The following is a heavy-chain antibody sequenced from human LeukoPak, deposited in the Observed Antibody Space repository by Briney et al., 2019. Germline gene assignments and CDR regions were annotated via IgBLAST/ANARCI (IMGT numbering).Heavy chain of an antibody. Sequence: GGSLRLSCTASGLTFSTSGFNWVRQAPGKGLEWVASIGPTGSDRYHADSIKGRFTISRDNANNFLYLQMNSLRAEDTAVYYCATETTGRHYDYWGQGTLLTVSS. CDR1: GLTFSTSG. J-gene: IGHJ4*02. D-gene: IGHD1-14*01. V-gene: IGHV3-21*06. CDR2: IGPTGSDR. CDR3: ATETTGRHYDY.